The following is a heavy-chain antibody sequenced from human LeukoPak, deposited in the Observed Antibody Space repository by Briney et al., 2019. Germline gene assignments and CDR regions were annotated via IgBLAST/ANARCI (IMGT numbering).Heavy chain of an antibody. CDR3: SRSYYTSSWYYFDH. J-gene: IGHJ4*02. V-gene: IGHV1-18*01. Sequence: ASVKVSCKTSGYNFNNFGITWVRQAPGQGPVWMGWISIGDGRTHYGRKFQDRVSMTREMSSNTAFLELSSLRSDDTAVYFCSRSYYTSSWYYFDHWGQGTLVTVSS. D-gene: IGHD3-3*01. CDR1: GYNFNNFG. CDR2: ISIGDGRT.